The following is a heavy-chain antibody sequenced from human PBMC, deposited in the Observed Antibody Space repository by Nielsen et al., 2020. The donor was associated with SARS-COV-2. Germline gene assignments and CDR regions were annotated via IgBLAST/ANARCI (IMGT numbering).Heavy chain of an antibody. V-gene: IGHV3-7*01. CDR3: ARDWSRAFDV. Sequence: GESLKISCAASGFTFSSLWMSWVRQVPGKGLEWVADIKPDGSEKFYVDSVKGRFTISRDNAKNSMSLQMNSLRVEDTAVYYCARDWSRAFDVWGQGTMVTVYS. J-gene: IGHJ3*01. CDR2: IKPDGSEK. CDR1: GFTFSSLW.